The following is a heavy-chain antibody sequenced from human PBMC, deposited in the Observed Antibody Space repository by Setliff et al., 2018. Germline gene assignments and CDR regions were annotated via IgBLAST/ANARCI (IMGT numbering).Heavy chain of an antibody. J-gene: IGHJ4*02. D-gene: IGHD7-27*01. CDR2: IYYSGSA. CDR1: GGSISSHY. V-gene: IGHV4-59*11. CDR3: AREALLGIGVSRRPDY. Sequence: SETLSLTCTVSGGSISSHYWSWIRQPPGKGLEWVGSIYYSGSANYNPSLKSRVTISVDTSKNQFSLKLSSVTAADTAVYYCAREALLGIGVSRRPDYWGQGTLVTVSS.